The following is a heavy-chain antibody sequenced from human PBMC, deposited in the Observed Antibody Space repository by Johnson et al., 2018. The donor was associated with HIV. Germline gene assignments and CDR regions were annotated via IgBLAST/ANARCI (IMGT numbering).Heavy chain of an antibody. CDR1: GFTFSSNW. CDR2: IKEDGSER. J-gene: IGHJ3*02. CDR3: ARGRPSGSHDAFDI. D-gene: IGHD3-22*01. Sequence: VQLVESGGGLVQPGGSLRLACLASGFTFSSNWMNWVRQAPGKGLEWVANIKEDGSERYYADSVRGRFAISRDNARNSVYLQMNSLRAEDTAVYYCARGRPSGSHDAFDIWGQGTMVTVSS. V-gene: IGHV3-7*02.